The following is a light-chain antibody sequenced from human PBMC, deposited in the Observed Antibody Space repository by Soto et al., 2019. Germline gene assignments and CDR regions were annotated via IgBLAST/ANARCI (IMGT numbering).Light chain of an antibody. Sequence: QSALTQPASVSGSPGQSITISCTGTSSDIGAYDYVSWYQQHPGKAPKLMIYEVNNRPSGVSNRFSGSKSGNTAYLTISGLQAEDEAAYYCCSFTTTSTHVFGTGTKLTVL. CDR1: SSDIGAYDY. CDR2: EVN. V-gene: IGLV2-14*01. J-gene: IGLJ1*01. CDR3: CSFTTTSTHV.